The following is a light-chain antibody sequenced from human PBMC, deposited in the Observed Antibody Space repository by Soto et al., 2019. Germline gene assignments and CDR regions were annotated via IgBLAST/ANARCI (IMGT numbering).Light chain of an antibody. CDR2: KAS. CDR1: QSISYW. V-gene: IGKV1-5*03. CDR3: QQYNSYSKT. J-gene: IGKJ1*01. Sequence: DIQMTQSPPTLAAFVGDRVTITCRASQSISYWLAWYQQKPGKAPKLLIYKASSLESGVPSRFSGSGSGTEFTLTISSLQPDDFATYYCQQYNSYSKTFGQGTKV.